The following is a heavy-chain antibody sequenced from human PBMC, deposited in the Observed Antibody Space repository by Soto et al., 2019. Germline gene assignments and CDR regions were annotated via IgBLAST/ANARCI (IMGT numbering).Heavy chain of an antibody. V-gene: IGHV4-30-4*01. CDR3: ARVDTTMLRGFDY. D-gene: IGHD5-18*01. J-gene: IGHJ4*02. CDR1: GGSISSGDYY. Sequence: QVQLQESGPGLVKPSQTLSLTCTVSGGSISSGDYYWSWIRQPPGKGLEWIGYIYKSGSTYYNPSLKRRVAISVDTSENQFSLKLSSVTAADTAVYYCARVDTTMLRGFDYWGQGTLVTVSS. CDR2: IYKSGST.